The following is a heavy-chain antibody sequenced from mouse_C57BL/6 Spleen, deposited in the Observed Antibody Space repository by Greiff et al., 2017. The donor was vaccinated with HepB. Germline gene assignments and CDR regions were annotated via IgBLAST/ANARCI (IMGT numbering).Heavy chain of an antibody. D-gene: IGHD1-1*01. Sequence: VQQQQPGAELVRPGSSVKLSCKASGYTFTSYWMHWVKQRPIQGLEWIGNIDPSDSETHYNQKFKDKATLTVDKSSSTAYMQLSSLTSEDSAVYYCARSHYYGSSYWFAYWGQGTLVTVSA. J-gene: IGHJ3*01. V-gene: IGHV1-52*01. CDR1: GYTFTSYW. CDR2: IDPSDSET. CDR3: ARSHYYGSSYWFAY.